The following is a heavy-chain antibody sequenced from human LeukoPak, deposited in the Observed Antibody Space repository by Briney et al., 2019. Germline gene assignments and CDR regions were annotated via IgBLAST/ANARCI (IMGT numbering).Heavy chain of an antibody. V-gene: IGHV3-30-3*01. CDR1: GFTFSSYA. Sequence: HPGGSLRLSCAASGFTFSSYAMHWVRQAPGKGLEWVAVISYDGSNKYYADSVKGRFTISRDNSKNTLYLQMNSLRAEDTAVYYCARPYYDFWSGYDIRNWFDPWGQGTLVTVSS. J-gene: IGHJ5*02. D-gene: IGHD3-3*01. CDR3: ARPYYDFWSGYDIRNWFDP. CDR2: ISYDGSNK.